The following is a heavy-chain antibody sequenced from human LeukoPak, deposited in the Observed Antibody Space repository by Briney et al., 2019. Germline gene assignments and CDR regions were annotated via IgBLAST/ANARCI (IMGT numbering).Heavy chain of an antibody. CDR1: GGSISSYY. CDR2: IYYSGST. J-gene: IGHJ5*02. D-gene: IGHD6-13*01. V-gene: IGHV4-59*01. CDR3: AREIVWGGIAAAGRVNWFDP. Sequence: SETLSRICTVSGGSISSYYWSWIRQPPGKGLEWIGYIYYSGSTNYNPSLKSRVTISVDTSKNQFSLKLSSVTAADTAVYYCAREIVWGGIAAAGRVNWFDPWGQGTLVTVSS.